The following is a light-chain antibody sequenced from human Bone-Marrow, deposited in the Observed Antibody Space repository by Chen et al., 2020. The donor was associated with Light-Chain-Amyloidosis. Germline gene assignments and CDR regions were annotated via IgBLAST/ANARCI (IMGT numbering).Light chain of an antibody. CDR1: DLPTKY. CDR2: RDT. Sequence: SYELTQPPSVSVSPGQTARITCSGDDLPTKYAYWYKQKTGQAPVLVIHRDTERPSGSSERFSGCSSGTTATLTISGVQAEDEADYHCQSADSSGTYEVIFGGGTKLTVL. J-gene: IGLJ2*01. V-gene: IGLV3-25*03. CDR3: QSADSSGTYEVI.